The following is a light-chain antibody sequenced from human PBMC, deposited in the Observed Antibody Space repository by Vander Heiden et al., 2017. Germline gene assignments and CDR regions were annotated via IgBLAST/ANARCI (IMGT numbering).Light chain of an antibody. CDR1: RSLSSGF. V-gene: IGKV3-20*01. Sequence: EIVLTQSPGTLSLSPGERATLSCRASRSLSSGFLAWYQQKPGQPPRLLIYGAYSRATGTPDRFSGSGSGTDFTLTTSRLEPEDFAVYYCQQYDSSPRTFGQGTKVEIK. CDR3: QQYDSSPRT. J-gene: IGKJ1*01. CDR2: GAY.